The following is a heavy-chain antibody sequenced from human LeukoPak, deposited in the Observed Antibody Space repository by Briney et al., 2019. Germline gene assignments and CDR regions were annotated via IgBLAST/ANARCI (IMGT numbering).Heavy chain of an antibody. CDR2: ISWDGGST. J-gene: IGHJ4*02. D-gene: IGHD5-18*01. CDR1: GFTFDDYA. V-gene: IGHV3-43D*03. Sequence: PGGSLRLSCAASGFTFDDYAMHWVRQAPGKGLEWVSLISWDGGSTYYADSVKGRFTISRDNSKNSLYLQMNSLRAEDTALYYCAKDTENSGYSYGYIDYWGQGTLVTVSS. CDR3: AKDTENSGYSYGYIDY.